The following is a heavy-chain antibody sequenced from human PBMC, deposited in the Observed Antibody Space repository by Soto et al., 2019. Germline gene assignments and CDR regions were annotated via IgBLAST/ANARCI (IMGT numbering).Heavy chain of an antibody. D-gene: IGHD2-15*01. J-gene: IGHJ3*01. V-gene: IGHV1-8*01. CDR3: ARYPFTSYCSDGGCSYAALHV. CDR2: MNPNSGNT. CDR1: GYSFTSYD. Sequence: QVQVVQSGAEVKKPGASVKVSCKASGYSFTSYDVNWVRQATGQGREWMGWMNPNSGNTVYAQKFQGRVTMTRDTSISTAYMELTGLTSEDTAVYYCARYPFTSYCSDGGCSYAALHVWGQGSRVSVSS.